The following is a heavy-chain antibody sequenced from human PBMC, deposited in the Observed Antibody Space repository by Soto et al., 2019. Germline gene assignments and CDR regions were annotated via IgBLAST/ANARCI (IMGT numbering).Heavy chain of an antibody. Sequence: HWGSLRLSCAASGFTFSSYAMSWVRQAPGKGLEWVSAISGSGGSTYYADSVKGRFTISRDNSKNTLYLQMSSLRAEDTAVYYCAKDMYSSSWYFYYYSMDVWGQGTTVTVSS. CDR3: AKDMYSSSWYFYYYSMDV. V-gene: IGHV3-23*01. CDR1: GFTFSSYA. CDR2: ISGSGGST. J-gene: IGHJ6*02. D-gene: IGHD6-13*01.